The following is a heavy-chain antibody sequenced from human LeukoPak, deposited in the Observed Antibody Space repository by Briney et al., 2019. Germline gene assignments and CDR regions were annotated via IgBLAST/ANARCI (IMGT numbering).Heavy chain of an antibody. J-gene: IGHJ4*02. Sequence: PGRSLRLSCAASGFTSSNYDMHWVRQAPGKGLEWVAVISYDGTNKYYADSVKGRFTISRDNSKNTLHLQMNSLRAEDTAVYYCAKDDRGNEAPFDYWGQGTLVTVSS. CDR2: ISYDGTNK. V-gene: IGHV3-30*18. CDR3: AKDDRGNEAPFDY. CDR1: GFTSSNYD.